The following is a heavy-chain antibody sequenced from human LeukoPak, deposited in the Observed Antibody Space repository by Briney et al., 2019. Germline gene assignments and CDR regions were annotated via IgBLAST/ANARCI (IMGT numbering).Heavy chain of an antibody. CDR2: ISHSGSI. CDR1: GYSISGGYH. J-gene: IGHJ4*02. D-gene: IGHD3-10*01. V-gene: IGHV4-38-2*02. CDR3: ARDGYYGSGGYYGGYFDY. Sequence: SETLSLTCTVSGYSISGGYHWGWIRQTPGKGMEWIGSISHSGSISYSPSLKSRVTISFDTSKNQFSLTLSSVTAADTAVYYCARDGYYGSGGYYGGYFDYWGQGALVTVSS.